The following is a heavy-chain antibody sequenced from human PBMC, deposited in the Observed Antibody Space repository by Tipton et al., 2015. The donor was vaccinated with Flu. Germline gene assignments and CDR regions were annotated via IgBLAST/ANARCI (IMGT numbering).Heavy chain of an antibody. CDR1: GGSISSYY. J-gene: IGHJ4*02. CDR3: ARSGSKGSSPDY. V-gene: IGHV4-4*07. Sequence: TLSLTCTVSGGSISSYYWSWIRQPAGKGLEWIGRMYTSGSTNYNPSLKSRVTMSVDTSKNQFSLNLTSLTAAVPAVYFCARSGSKGSSPDYWGQGTLVTVSS. D-gene: IGHD6-13*01. CDR2: MYTSGST.